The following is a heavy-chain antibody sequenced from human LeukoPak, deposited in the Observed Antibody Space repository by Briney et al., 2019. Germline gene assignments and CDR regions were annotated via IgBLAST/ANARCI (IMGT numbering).Heavy chain of an antibody. CDR1: GYTFTSYD. D-gene: IGHD2-2*02. CDR2: MNPNSGNT. V-gene: IGHV1-8*01. CDR3: ARGRWTGYCTTTNCYSGLDP. Sequence: ASVKVSCKASGYTFTSYDINWVRQSTGQGLEWMGWMNPNSGNTGYAQKFQGRVTMTRNTAINTAYMELSSLRFDDTAVHYRARGRWTGYCTTTNCYSGLDPWGQGTLVTVSS. J-gene: IGHJ5*02.